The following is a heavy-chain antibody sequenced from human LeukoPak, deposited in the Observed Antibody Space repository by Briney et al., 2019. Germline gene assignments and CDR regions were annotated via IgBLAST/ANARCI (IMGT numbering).Heavy chain of an antibody. CDR3: ATSAFGYCSSTSCYAPDY. J-gene: IGHJ4*02. Sequence: SETLSLTCTVSGGSISSGDYYWSWIRQPPGKGLEWIGYIYYSGSTYYNPSLKSRVTISVDTSKNPFSLKLSSVTAADTAVYYCATSAFGYCSSTSCYAPDYWGQGTLVTVSS. CDR2: IYYSGST. CDR1: GGSISSGDYY. V-gene: IGHV4-30-4*01. D-gene: IGHD2-2*01.